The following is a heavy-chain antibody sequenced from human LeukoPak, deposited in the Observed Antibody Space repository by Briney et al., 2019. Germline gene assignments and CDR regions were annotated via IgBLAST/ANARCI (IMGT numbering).Heavy chain of an antibody. CDR1: GFTFDDYA. J-gene: IGHJ6*02. CDR2: ISWNSGSI. D-gene: IGHD6-13*01. V-gene: IGHV3-9*01. Sequence: LRLSCAASGFTFDDYAMHWVRQAPGKGLEWVSGISWNSGSIGYADSVKGRFTISRDNAKNSLYLQMNSLRAEDTALYYCAKDIMKWGIAAAGTSNAYYYYGMDVWGQGTTVTVSS. CDR3: AKDIMKWGIAAAGTSNAYYYYGMDV.